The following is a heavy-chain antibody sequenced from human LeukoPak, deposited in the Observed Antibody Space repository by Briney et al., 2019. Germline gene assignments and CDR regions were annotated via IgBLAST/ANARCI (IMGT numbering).Heavy chain of an antibody. D-gene: IGHD5-24*01. Sequence: PSETLSLTCTVSGGSFSNYYWSWIRQPPGKGLEWIGYIYYSGSTYYNPSLKSRVTISVDTSKNQFSLKLSSVTAADTAVYYCLRGARDGYNTYYFDYWGQGTLVTVSS. V-gene: IGHV4-59*06. J-gene: IGHJ4*02. CDR2: IYYSGST. CDR1: GGSFSNYY. CDR3: LRGARDGYNTYYFDY.